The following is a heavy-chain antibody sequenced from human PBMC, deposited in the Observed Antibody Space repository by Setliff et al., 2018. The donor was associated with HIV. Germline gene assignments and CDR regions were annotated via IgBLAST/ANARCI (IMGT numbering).Heavy chain of an antibody. J-gene: IGHJ6*03. V-gene: IGHV4-61*01. CDR1: GDSVSSASYY. Sequence: PSETLSLTCAVSGDSVSSASYYWSWIRQPPGKGLEWIGYIYYSGTTKYNPSLKSRVTISVDTSKNQFSLKLSSVTAADTAVYYCASEAWTSYRSSSGYYYYYMDVWGKGTTVTVYS. CDR2: IYYSGTT. CDR3: ASEAWTSYRSSSGYYYYYMDV. D-gene: IGHD6-6*01.